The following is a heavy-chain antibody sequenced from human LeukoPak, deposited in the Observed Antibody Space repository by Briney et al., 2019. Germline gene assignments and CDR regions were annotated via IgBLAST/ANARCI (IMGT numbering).Heavy chain of an antibody. Sequence: ASVKASCKASGYTFTGYYIHWVRQAPGQGLEWMGWINPNSGDTNYAQKFQGRVTMTRDTSISTAYMELSSLKSDDTAVYYCARAKWESSTTCYGAWGQGTLVTVSS. CDR1: GYTFTGYY. D-gene: IGHD2-2*01. J-gene: IGHJ5*02. V-gene: IGHV1-2*02. CDR3: ARAKWESSTTCYGA. CDR2: INPNSGDT.